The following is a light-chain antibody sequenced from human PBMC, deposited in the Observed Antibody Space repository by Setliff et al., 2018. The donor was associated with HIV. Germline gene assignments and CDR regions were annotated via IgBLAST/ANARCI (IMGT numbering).Light chain of an antibody. J-gene: IGLJ2*01. Sequence: NFMLTQPHSVSESPGKTVTISCTRSSGSIASNYVQWYQQRPGSSPTTVIYEDNQRPSGAPDRFSGSIDSSSNSASLTISGLKTEDEADYYCQSYDSSNHVIFGGGTKVTVL. CDR1: SGSIASNY. V-gene: IGLV6-57*01. CDR2: EDN. CDR3: QSYDSSNHVI.